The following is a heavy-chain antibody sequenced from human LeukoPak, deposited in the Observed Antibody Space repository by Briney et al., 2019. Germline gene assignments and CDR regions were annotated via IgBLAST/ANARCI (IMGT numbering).Heavy chain of an antibody. CDR2: VYYSGST. CDR3: ARAVTGEVDWFDP. V-gene: IGHV4-59*08. CDR1: GGSITNYY. J-gene: IGHJ5*02. Sequence: SETLSLTCTVSGGSITNYYWSWIRQPPGKGLEWIGYVYYSGSTYYNPSLKSRVTISVDTSKNQSSLKLSSVTAADTAVYYCARAVTGEVDWFDPWGQGTLVTVSS. D-gene: IGHD7-27*01.